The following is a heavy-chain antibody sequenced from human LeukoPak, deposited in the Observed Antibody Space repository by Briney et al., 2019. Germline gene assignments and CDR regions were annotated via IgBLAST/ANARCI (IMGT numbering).Heavy chain of an antibody. CDR3: ARQGPSRDGYNYGY. J-gene: IGHJ4*02. CDR1: GGSISSGGYS. CDR2: IYHSGST. V-gene: IGHV4-30-2*05. Sequence: SQTLFLTCAVSGGSISSGGYSWSWIRQPPGKGLEWIGYIYHSGSTNYNPSLKSRVTMSVDTSKNQFSLKLSSVTAADTAVYYCARQGPSRDGYNYGYWGQGTLVTVSS. D-gene: IGHD5-24*01.